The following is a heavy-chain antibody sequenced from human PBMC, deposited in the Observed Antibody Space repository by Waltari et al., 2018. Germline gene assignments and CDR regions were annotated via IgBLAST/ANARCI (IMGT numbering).Heavy chain of an antibody. CDR3: ARGDSSGWTGGQYYFDY. CDR1: GFTFSSYA. V-gene: IGHV3-64*01. CDR2: ISSNWGST. J-gene: IGHJ4*02. Sequence: EVQLVESGGGLVQPGGSLRLSCAASGFTFSSYAMHWVRQAPGKGLEYVSAISSNWGSTYYANSVKGRFTISRDNSKNTLYRQMGSRRAEDMAVYYCARGDSSGWTGGQYYFDYWGQGTLVTVSS. D-gene: IGHD6-19*01.